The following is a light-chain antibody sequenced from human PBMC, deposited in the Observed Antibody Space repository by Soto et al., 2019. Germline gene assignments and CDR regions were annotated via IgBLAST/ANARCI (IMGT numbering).Light chain of an antibody. CDR2: GVS. V-gene: IGKV3-20*01. Sequence: EFVLTQSPGTLSLSPGPRATLSCRASQTVRRNYLAWYQQKPGQAPRLLISGVSRRATGIPDRFSGSGSGTDFTLTISSLEPEDFAVYYCQQFSGYPLAFGGGTKVDIK. J-gene: IGKJ4*01. CDR1: QTVRRNY. CDR3: QQFSGYPLA.